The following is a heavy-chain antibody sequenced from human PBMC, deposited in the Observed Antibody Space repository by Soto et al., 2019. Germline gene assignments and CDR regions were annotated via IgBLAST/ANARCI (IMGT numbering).Heavy chain of an antibody. Sequence: PGGSLRLSCAASGFTFSSYAMSWGRQAPGKGLEWVSAISGSGGSTYYADSVKGRFTISRDNSKNTLYLQMNSLRAEDTAVYYCAKDLSTSRIAARIFDYWGQGTLVTVSS. CDR2: ISGSGGST. J-gene: IGHJ4*02. CDR1: GFTFSSYA. V-gene: IGHV3-23*01. D-gene: IGHD6-6*01. CDR3: AKDLSTSRIAARIFDY.